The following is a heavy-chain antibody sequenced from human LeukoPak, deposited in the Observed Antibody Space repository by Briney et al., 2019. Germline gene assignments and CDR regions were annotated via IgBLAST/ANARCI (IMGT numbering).Heavy chain of an antibody. V-gene: IGHV3-7*01. D-gene: IGHD1-26*01. J-gene: IGHJ6*03. Sequence: QPGGSLRLSCAASGVTFSSYWLSWVRQAPGKGLEWVANIKQDGSEKYYVDSVKGRFTISRDNAKNSLYLQMNSLRAEDTAVYYCARRKFSGSYSSYYYYYYMDVWGKGTTVTVSS. CDR3: ARRKFSGSYSSYYYYYYMDV. CDR2: IKQDGSEK. CDR1: GVTFSSYW.